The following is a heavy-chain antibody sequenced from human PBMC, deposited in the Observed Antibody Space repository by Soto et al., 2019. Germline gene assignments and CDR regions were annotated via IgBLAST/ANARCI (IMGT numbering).Heavy chain of an antibody. D-gene: IGHD6-19*01. Sequence: RGESLKISCKASGYSFTSFWIGWVRQMPGKGLEWMGIIYPGDSDTRYSPSFQGQVTISADKSISTAYLQWRSLKASDTAMYYCARQSVAGNTGYRYSWFDPWGQGTLVTVSS. J-gene: IGHJ5*02. CDR1: GYSFTSFW. CDR3: ARQSVAGNTGYRYSWFDP. CDR2: IYPGDSDT. V-gene: IGHV5-51*01.